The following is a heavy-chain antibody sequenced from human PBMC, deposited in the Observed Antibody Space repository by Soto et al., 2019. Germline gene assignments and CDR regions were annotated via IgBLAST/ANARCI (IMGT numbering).Heavy chain of an antibody. V-gene: IGHV4-31*03. CDR2: IYYSGCT. Sequence: PSDPLSLTCTVSGGSISSGGYYWRWIHQHPGKGLEWIGYIYYSGCTYYNPSLKSRVTISVDTSKNQFSLKVSSVTAADTAVYYCARDSNASVSYCNVNYFEYWGQGTLVTVS. J-gene: IGHJ4*02. CDR3: ARDSNASVSYCNVNYFEY. CDR1: GGSISSGGYY. D-gene: IGHD3-10*01.